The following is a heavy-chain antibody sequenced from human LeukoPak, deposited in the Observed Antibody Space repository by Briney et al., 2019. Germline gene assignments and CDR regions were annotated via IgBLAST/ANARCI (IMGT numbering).Heavy chain of an antibody. Sequence: GGSLRLSCAASGFTFTSHGMHWVRQAPGKGLEWVAFTRNDGNNKYYADSVKGRFTISRDNSKNTLSLQMNSLRTEDTAVYYCARDRDWAFDYWGQGILVTVSS. V-gene: IGHV3-30*02. D-gene: IGHD2-21*01. J-gene: IGHJ4*02. CDR1: GFTFTSHG. CDR2: TRNDGNNK. CDR3: ARDRDWAFDY.